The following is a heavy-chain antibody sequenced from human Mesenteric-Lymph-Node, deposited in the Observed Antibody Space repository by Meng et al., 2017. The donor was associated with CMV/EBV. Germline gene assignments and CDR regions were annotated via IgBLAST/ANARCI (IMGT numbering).Heavy chain of an antibody. D-gene: IGHD3-9*01. CDR3: ARVYDSRSLLWGPFDI. J-gene: IGHJ3*02. CDR1: FTFRTFA. Sequence: FTFRTFAIHWVRQAPGKGLQWVAVISYDGSDKFYVDSVKGRFTVSRDNSKNTLYLQMNSLRAEDTAVYYCARVYDSRSLLWGPFDIWGQGTLVTVSS. CDR2: ISYDGSDK. V-gene: IGHV3-30*04.